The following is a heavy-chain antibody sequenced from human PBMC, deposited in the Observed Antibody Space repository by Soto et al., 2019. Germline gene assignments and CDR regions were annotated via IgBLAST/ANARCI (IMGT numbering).Heavy chain of an antibody. Sequence: SCAASGFTFSSYWIHWVRQPPGKGLEWVSGISSGGGGTYYADSVRGRFTISRDNSKNTLYLQMNSLRAEDTAVYYCARDPGEPLDYWGQGTLVTVSS. J-gene: IGHJ4*02. CDR1: GFTFSSYW. CDR3: ARDPGEPLDY. CDR2: ISSGGGGT. D-gene: IGHD3-16*01. V-gene: IGHV3-23*01.